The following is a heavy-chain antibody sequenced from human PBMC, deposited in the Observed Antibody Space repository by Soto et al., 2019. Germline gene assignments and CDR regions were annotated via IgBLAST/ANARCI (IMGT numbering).Heavy chain of an antibody. CDR1: GFTFINYA. V-gene: IGHV3-23*01. CDR3: ARKVLGSTSRPDWWYFDL. J-gene: IGHJ2*01. Sequence: EVQLLESGGGLVQPGGSLRLSCVGSGFTFINYAMNWVRQTPGKGLEWVSTISGGGDRTFDADTVKGRFTISRDNSKNTVNLQMNRPRADDTGVYYCARKVLGSTSRPDWWYFDLWGRGTLVTVSS. CDR2: ISGGGDRT. D-gene: IGHD2-2*01.